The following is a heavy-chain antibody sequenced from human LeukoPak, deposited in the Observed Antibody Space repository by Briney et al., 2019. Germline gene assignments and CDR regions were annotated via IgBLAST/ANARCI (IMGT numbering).Heavy chain of an antibody. V-gene: IGHV3-30*02. CDR3: ARDILSQGPDAFDI. D-gene: IGHD2/OR15-2a*01. J-gene: IGHJ3*02. Sequence: GGSLRLSCAASGFTFSSYGMHWVRQAPGKGLEWVALIWYDGSNKYYTDSVKGRFTISRDNSKNTLYLQMNSLRVEDTAVYYCARDILSQGPDAFDIWGQGTMVTVSS. CDR2: IWYDGSNK. CDR1: GFTFSSYG.